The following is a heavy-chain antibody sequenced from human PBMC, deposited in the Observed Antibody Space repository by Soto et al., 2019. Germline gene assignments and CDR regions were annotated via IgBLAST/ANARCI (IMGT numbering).Heavy chain of an antibody. CDR3: VRYCGTTLCNGVATRTFDY. D-gene: IGHD5-12*01. V-gene: IGHV3-48*03. CDR2: ISTSGSTV. J-gene: IGHJ4*02. Sequence: GGSLRLSCAASRFTFSAYEMHWFRQAPGKGLEWVSYISTSGSTVYYADSVKGRFTVSRDNTRNSLYLQMDSLRDEDTALYYCVRYCGTTLCNGVATRTFDYWGQGTLVTVSS. CDR1: RFTFSAYE.